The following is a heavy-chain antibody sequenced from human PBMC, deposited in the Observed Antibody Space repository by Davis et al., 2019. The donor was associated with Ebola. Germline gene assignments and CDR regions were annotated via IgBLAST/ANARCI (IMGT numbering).Heavy chain of an antibody. CDR1: GFSFSSHR. CDR3: AKHGTPTAI. Sequence: GESLKISCAASGFSFSSHRMSWVRQAPGKGLEWVANIKPDGTFRDYLAAVRGRFTISRDNAQNSLDLQMNTLRAEDTAVYFCAKHGTPTAIGGQGTLVTVSS. J-gene: IGHJ4*02. CDR2: IKPDGTFR. D-gene: IGHD2-2*01. V-gene: IGHV3-7*03.